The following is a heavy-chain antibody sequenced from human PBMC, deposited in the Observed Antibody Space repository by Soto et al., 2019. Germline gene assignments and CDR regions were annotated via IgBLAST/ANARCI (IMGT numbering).Heavy chain of an antibody. CDR3: AKIIAARLFYYYGMDV. D-gene: IGHD6-6*01. J-gene: IGHJ6*02. V-gene: IGHV3-23*01. CDR1: GFTFSSYA. Sequence: EVQLLESGGGLVQPGGSLRLSCAASGFTFSSYAMSWVRQAPGKGLEWVSAISGSGGSTYYADSVKGRFTISRDNSKNTLYLQMNSLRAEDTAVYYCAKIIAARLFYYYGMDVWGQGTTVTVSS. CDR2: ISGSGGST.